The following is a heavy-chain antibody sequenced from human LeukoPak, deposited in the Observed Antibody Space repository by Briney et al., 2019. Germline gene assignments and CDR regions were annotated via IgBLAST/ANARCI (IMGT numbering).Heavy chain of an antibody. J-gene: IGHJ4*02. Sequence: PGGSLRLSCAASGFTVSTNYMYWVRQAPGKGLEWVPVIYSDGSTFYADSVKGRFTISRDNSKNTLYLQMNSLRAEDTAVYYCARGYNWNDRLDYWGQGTLVTVSS. CDR2: IYSDGST. V-gene: IGHV3-53*01. CDR3: ARGYNWNDRLDY. D-gene: IGHD1-1*01. CDR1: GFTVSTNY.